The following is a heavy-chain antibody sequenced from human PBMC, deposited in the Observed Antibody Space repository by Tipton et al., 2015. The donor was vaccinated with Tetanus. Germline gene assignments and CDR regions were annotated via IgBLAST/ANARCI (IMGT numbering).Heavy chain of an antibody. CDR2: IYYTGST. V-gene: IGHV4-59*01. D-gene: IGHD2-21*01. CDR3: AMLTGHSMDVVDYYYFGMDV. Sequence: GLVKPSETLSLICTVSGGSMNSYYWSWIRQPPGKGLEWIGYIYYTGSTNYNPSLKSGVTISLDTSKNQFSLKLTSVSAADTAVYYCAMLTGHSMDVVDYYYFGMDVWGQGTKVTVSS. J-gene: IGHJ6*02. CDR1: GGSMNSYY.